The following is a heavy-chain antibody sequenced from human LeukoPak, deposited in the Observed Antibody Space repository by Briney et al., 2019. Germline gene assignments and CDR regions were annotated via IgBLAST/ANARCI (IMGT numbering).Heavy chain of an antibody. CDR2: IYTSGST. Sequence: SETLSLTCTVSGGSISSGSYYWSWIRQPAGKGLEWIGRIYTSGSTNYNPSLKSRVTISVDTSKNQFSPKLSSVTAADTAVYYCARLLTADDAFDIWGQGTMVTLSS. J-gene: IGHJ3*02. CDR3: ARLLTADDAFDI. CDR1: GGSISSGSYY. V-gene: IGHV4-61*02. D-gene: IGHD2-21*02.